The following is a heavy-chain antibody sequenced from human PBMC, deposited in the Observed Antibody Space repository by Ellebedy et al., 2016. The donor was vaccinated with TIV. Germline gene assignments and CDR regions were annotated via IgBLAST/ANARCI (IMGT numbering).Heavy chain of an antibody. D-gene: IGHD4-17*01. CDR1: GFTFSDYW. Sequence: PGGSLRLSCAASGFTFSDYWMHWVRQAPGKGLVWVSRIKSYWSSISYADSVKGRFTISRDNSKNTVYLQMNSLRAEDTAVYYCANEIRPNDYWGQGTLVTVSS. CDR3: ANEIRPNDY. CDR2: IKSYWSSI. J-gene: IGHJ4*01. V-gene: IGHV3-74*01.